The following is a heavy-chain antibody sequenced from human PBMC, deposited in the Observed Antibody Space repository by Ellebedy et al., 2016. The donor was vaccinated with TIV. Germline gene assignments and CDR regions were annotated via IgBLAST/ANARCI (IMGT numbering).Heavy chain of an antibody. CDR2: ISTDWSST. CDR1: GFSFRSYW. D-gene: IGHD1-26*01. V-gene: IGHV3-74*01. Sequence: GESLKISXAASGFSFRSYWMHWVRQAPGKGLVWVSRISTDWSSTNYADSVKGRFTISRDNAKNTLYLQMNSLRAEDTAVYYCARDRGSEKFDWGQGTLVTVSS. CDR3: ARDRGSEKFD. J-gene: IGHJ4*02.